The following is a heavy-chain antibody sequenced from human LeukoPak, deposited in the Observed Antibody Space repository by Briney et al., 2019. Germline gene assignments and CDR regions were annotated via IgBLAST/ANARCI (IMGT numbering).Heavy chain of an antibody. J-gene: IGHJ3*02. V-gene: IGHV4-59*08. CDR2: IYYSGST. CDR1: GGSISSYY. CDR3: ARRGPHPGAFDI. D-gene: IGHD2-15*01. Sequence: TSETLSLTCTVSGGSISSYYWSWVRQPPGKGLELIGYIYYSGSTNYNPSLKSRVTISVDTSKNQFSLKLSSVTAADTAVYYCARRGPHPGAFDIWGQGTMVTVSS.